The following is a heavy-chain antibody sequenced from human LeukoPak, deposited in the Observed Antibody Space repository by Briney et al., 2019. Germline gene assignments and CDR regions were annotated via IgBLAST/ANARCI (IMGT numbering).Heavy chain of an antibody. J-gene: IGHJ4*02. CDR3: ARKSAARSTSEFDC. CDR2: INPNSGGT. V-gene: IGHV1-2*02. Sequence: ASVKVSCKASGYTFTGYYINWVRQAPGQGREWMGWINPNSGGTNYAQKFQGRVTMTSDTTISTDYMELSSLRSDDTAVYYCARKSAARSTSEFDCWGQGTLVTVSS. D-gene: IGHD2-2*01. CDR1: GYTFTGYY.